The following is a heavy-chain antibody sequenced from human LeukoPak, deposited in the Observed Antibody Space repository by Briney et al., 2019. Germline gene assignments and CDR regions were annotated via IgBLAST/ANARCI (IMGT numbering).Heavy chain of an antibody. CDR3: GRGGGGSMWSGHYRLFDF. CDR2: IYSSGET. CDR1: GGSLTSYY. Sequence: PSETLSLTCTVSGGSLTSYYWSWVRQSPGKGLEWIASIYSSGETSHNPSLKSRVTISVDTAQNQFSLSLTSVTAAYVGVYFCGRGGGGSMWSGHYRLFDFWGRGTLITVSS. V-gene: IGHV4-59*01. J-gene: IGHJ4*02. D-gene: IGHD4-17*01.